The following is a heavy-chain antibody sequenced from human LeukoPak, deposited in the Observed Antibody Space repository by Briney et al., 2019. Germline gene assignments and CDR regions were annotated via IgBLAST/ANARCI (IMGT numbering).Heavy chain of an antibody. CDR1: GFTFSSYS. CDR3: ASLTVTGGSLSDY. V-gene: IGHV3-48*01. D-gene: IGHD2-15*01. J-gene: IGHJ4*02. CDR2: IRSTSSAL. Sequence: GGSLRLSCAASGFTFSSYSMNWVRQAPGKGLEWLSYIRSTSSALSYADSVRGRFTISSDSAKNSLYLQMNSLRAEDTAVYYCASLTVTGGSLSDYWGQGTLVTVSS.